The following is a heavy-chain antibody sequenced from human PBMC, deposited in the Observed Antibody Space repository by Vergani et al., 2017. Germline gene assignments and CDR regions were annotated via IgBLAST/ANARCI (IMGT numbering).Heavy chain of an antibody. V-gene: IGHV3-15*01. J-gene: IGHJ3*02. D-gene: IGHD5-12*01. CDR2: IKSKTDGGTT. CDR3: TTRPSGFDYAFSI. CDR1: GFTFSNAW. Sequence: EVQLVESGGGLVKPGGSLRLSCAASGFTFSNAWMSWVRQAPGKGLEWVGRIKSKTDGGTTDYAAPVKGRFTISRDDSKNTLYLQMNSLITEDTAVYYCTTRPSGFDYAFSIWGQGTMVTVSS.